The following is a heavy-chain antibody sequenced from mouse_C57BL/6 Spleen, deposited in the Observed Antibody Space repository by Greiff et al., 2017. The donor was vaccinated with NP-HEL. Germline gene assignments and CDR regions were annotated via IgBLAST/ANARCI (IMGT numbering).Heavy chain of an antibody. J-gene: IGHJ4*01. CDR2: IDPADGNT. CDR3: ARWASYAMDY. Sequence: EVQLQQSVAELVRPGASVKLSCTASGFNIKNNYMHWVKQRPEQGLEWIGRIDPADGNTKYAPKFQGKATITADTSSNTAYLQLSSLTSEDTAIYYCARWASYAMDYWGQGTSVTVSS. V-gene: IGHV14-3*01. CDR1: GFNIKNNY. D-gene: IGHD3-1*01.